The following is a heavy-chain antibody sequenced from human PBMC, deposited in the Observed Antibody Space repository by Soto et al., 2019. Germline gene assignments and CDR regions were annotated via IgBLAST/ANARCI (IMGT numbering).Heavy chain of an antibody. CDR2: INPSGGST. CDR1: GYTFTNFY. V-gene: IGHV1-46*01. J-gene: IGHJ4*02. CDR3: ARDGHLEVRPPGASDY. D-gene: IGHD1-7*01. Sequence: QVQLVQSGAEVKKPGASVKVSCKASGYTFTNFYMHWVRQAAGQELEWLGIINPSGGSTVYAQKFQGRITMTKDTSASTVYMELNSLRSEDTAVYYCARDGHLEVRPPGASDYWGQGTLVTVSS.